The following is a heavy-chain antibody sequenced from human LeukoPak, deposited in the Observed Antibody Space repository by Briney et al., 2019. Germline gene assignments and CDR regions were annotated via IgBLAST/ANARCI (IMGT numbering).Heavy chain of an antibody. CDR1: GFTFSSYA. Sequence: PGGSLRLSCAASGFTFSSYAMSWVRQAPGKGLEWVSAISGSGGSTYYADSVKGRFTISRDNSKNTLYLQMNSLRAEDTAVYYCARPGVSSSSDPDAFDIWGQGTMVTVSS. CDR3: ARPGVSSSSDPDAFDI. CDR2: ISGSGGST. J-gene: IGHJ3*02. V-gene: IGHV3-23*01. D-gene: IGHD6-6*01.